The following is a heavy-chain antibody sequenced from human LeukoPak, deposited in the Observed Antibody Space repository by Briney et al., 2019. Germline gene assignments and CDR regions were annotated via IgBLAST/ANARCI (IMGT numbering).Heavy chain of an antibody. V-gene: IGHV1-18*01. CDR3: PRGGSGSYYDY. D-gene: IGHD3-10*01. CDR2: ISAYNGDT. Sequence: ASVKVSCKASGDTFTSHGITWVRQAPGQGFEWMGWISAYNGDTKYPETSQVRVTLTTDTSTNTVYMELRNLKSDDTAVYYCPRGGSGSYYDYWGQGTLITVSS. CDR1: GDTFTSHG. J-gene: IGHJ4*02.